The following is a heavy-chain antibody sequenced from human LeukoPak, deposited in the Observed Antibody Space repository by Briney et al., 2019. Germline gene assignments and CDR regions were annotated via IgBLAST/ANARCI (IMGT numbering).Heavy chain of an antibody. J-gene: IGHJ4*02. CDR1: GFSFSDYP. CDR3: ATDQRYAFDY. Sequence: GGSLRLSCAPSGFSFSDYPMNWVRQAPGKGLEWVSNIRTSSEGANLAFYADSVKGRVTFSRDDAKNTLYLHMHSLRDDDTAVYYCATDQRYAFDYWGQGILVTVSS. CDR2: IRTSSEGANLA. D-gene: IGHD3-9*01. V-gene: IGHV3-48*02.